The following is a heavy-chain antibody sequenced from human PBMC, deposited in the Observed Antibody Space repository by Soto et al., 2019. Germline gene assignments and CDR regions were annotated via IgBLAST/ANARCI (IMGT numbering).Heavy chain of an antibody. J-gene: IGHJ5*02. Sequence: SETLSLTCTVSGGSISSYYWSWIRQPPGKGLEWIGYIYYSGSTNYNPSLKSRVTISVDTSKNQFSLKLSSVTAADTAVYYFGRGGAAAGTVGWFDPWGQGTLVTVSS. D-gene: IGHD6-13*01. CDR2: IYYSGST. CDR1: GGSISSYY. CDR3: GRGGAAAGTVGWFDP. V-gene: IGHV4-59*01.